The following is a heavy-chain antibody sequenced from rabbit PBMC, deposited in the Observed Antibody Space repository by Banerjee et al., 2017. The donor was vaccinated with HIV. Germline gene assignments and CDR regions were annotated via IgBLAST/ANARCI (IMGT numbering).Heavy chain of an antibody. V-gene: IGHV1S40*01. CDR1: GFSFSSSYY. Sequence: QSLEESGGDLVKPGASLTLTCTASGFSFSSSYYMCWVRQAPGKGLEWITCIYISSGSTYYASWAKGRFTISKTSSTTVTLQMTSLTAADTATYFCARDSYDTYDYVGAFILWGPGTLVTVS. J-gene: IGHJ4*01. CDR3: ARDSYDTYDYVGAFIL. D-gene: IGHD6-1*01. CDR2: IYISSGST.